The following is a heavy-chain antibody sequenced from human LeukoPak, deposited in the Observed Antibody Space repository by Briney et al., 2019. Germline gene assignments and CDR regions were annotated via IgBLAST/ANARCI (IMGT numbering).Heavy chain of an antibody. V-gene: IGHV1-2*02. D-gene: IGHD1-26*01. Sequence: GASVKVSCKASGYTFAGYYMHWVRQAPGQGLEWMGWINPNSGGTNYAQKFQGRVTMTRDTSISTAYMELSRLRSDDTAVYYCARVRRWELLSLDYWGQGTLVTVSS. CDR1: GYTFAGYY. J-gene: IGHJ4*02. CDR2: INPNSGGT. CDR3: ARVRRWELLSLDY.